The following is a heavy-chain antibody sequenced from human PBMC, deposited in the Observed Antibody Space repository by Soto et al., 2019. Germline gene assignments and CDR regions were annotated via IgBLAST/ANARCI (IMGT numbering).Heavy chain of an antibody. CDR3: ARRDDFWSGYRY. V-gene: IGHV4-31*03. CDR1: GGSISSGGYY. D-gene: IGHD3-3*01. J-gene: IGHJ4*02. CDR2: IYYSGST. Sequence: NHSETLSLTCTVSGGSISSGGYYWSWIRQHPGKGLEWIGYIYYSGSTYYNPSLKSRVTISVDTSKNQFSLKLSSVTAADTAVYYCARRDDFWSGYRYWGQGTLVTVSS.